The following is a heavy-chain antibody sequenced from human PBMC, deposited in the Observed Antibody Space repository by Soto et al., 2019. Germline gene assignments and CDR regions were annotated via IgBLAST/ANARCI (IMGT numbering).Heavy chain of an antibody. D-gene: IGHD3-3*01. CDR2: INHSGST. V-gene: IGHV4-34*01. J-gene: IGHJ6*02. CDR3: YYGGPPYYYYGMDV. Sequence: PSETLSLTCAVYGGSLSGYYWSWIRQPPGKGLEWIGEINHSGSTNYNPSLKSRVTISVDTSKNQFSLKLSSVTAAGYDFWSGYYGGPPYYYYGMDVWGQGTTVTVSS. CDR1: GGSLSGYY.